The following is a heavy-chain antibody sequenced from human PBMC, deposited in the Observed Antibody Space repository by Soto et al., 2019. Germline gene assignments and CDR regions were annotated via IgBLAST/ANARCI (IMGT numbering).Heavy chain of an antibody. CDR3: VKDFRVGYDWTHD. D-gene: IGHD5-12*01. CDR2: IRGSGGPT. CDR1: GFIFSNYA. V-gene: IGHV3-23*01. J-gene: IGHJ4*02. Sequence: DVQLLESGGDLVQPGGSLRLSCAASGFIFSNYAMSWVRQAPGKGLEWVSLIRGSGGPTNYADSVKGRFTVSRDNSKNFLLLQMNSLRAGDTAVYYCVKDFRVGYDWTHDWGQGNLVTVSS.